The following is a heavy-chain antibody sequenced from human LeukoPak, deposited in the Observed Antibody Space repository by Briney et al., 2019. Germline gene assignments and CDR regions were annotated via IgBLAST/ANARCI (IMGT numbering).Heavy chain of an antibody. CDR3: ARDLNPYCGGDCWFDY. CDR1: GFTFSTYG. CDR2: IWFDGNNY. Sequence: GGSLRLSCAASGFTFSTYGMHWVRQAPGKGLEWVAVIWFDGNNYYYADSVKGRSTISRDNSKNMLYLQMNSLRAEDTAVYYCARDLNPYCGGDCWFDYWGQGTLVTVSS. J-gene: IGHJ4*02. D-gene: IGHD2-21*02. V-gene: IGHV3-33*01.